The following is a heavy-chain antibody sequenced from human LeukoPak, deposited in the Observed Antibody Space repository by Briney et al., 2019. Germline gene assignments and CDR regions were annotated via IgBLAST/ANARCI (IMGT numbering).Heavy chain of an antibody. J-gene: IGHJ4*02. Sequence: GRSLRLSCAASGFTFSSYWMHWVRQGPGKGLEWVSAISGSGGSTYYADSVKGRFTISRDNSKNTLYLQMNSLRAEDTAVYYCAKESYYDSSGFLNYWGQGTLVTVSS. CDR2: ISGSGGST. CDR1: GFTFSSYW. D-gene: IGHD3-22*01. V-gene: IGHV3-23*01. CDR3: AKESYYDSSGFLNY.